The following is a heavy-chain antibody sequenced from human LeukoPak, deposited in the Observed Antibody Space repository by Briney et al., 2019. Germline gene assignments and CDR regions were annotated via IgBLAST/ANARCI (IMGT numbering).Heavy chain of an antibody. D-gene: IGHD6-19*01. Sequence: SETLSLTCTVSGGSISSSSYYWGWIRQPPGKGLEWIGSIYYSGSTYYNPSLKSRVTISVDTSKNQFSLKLSSVTAADTAVYYCASNRVSSGWYWLGWFDPWGQGTLVTVSS. CDR2: IYYSGST. CDR3: ASNRVSSGWYWLGWFDP. J-gene: IGHJ5*02. V-gene: IGHV4-39*01. CDR1: GGSISSSSYY.